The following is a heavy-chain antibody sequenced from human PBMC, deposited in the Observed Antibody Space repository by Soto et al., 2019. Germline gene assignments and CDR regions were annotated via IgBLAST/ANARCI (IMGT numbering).Heavy chain of an antibody. CDR2: IYYSGSA. CDR3: GRLTGYNNGKRWLDP. D-gene: IGHD5-12*01. J-gene: IGHJ5*02. CDR1: GGSIRSSSDF. Sequence: PSETLSLTCTVSGGSIRSSSDFWGWIRQPPGQGLEWIGTIYYSGSAYYNPSLKSRVSISVDTSQNQFSLRLTSVTASDTAVYFCGRLTGYNNGKRWLDPWGQGTQVTVSS. V-gene: IGHV4-39*01.